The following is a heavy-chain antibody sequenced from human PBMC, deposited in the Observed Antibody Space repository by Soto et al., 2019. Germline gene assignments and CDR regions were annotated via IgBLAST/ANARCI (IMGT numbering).Heavy chain of an antibody. D-gene: IGHD3-22*01. Sequence: PGGSLRLSCAASGFTFSSYDMHWVRQATGKGLEWVSAIGTAGDTYYPGSVKGRFTISRENAKNSLYLQMNSLRAEDTAVYYCARSRYYYDSSGYYYYFDYWGQGTLVTVSS. J-gene: IGHJ4*02. CDR2: IGTAGDT. CDR3: ARSRYYYDSSGYYYYFDY. CDR1: GFTFSSYD. V-gene: IGHV3-13*01.